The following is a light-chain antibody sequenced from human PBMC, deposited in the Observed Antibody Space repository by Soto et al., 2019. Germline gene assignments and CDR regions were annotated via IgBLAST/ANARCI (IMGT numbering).Light chain of an antibody. CDR1: SSDVGGYDY. J-gene: IGLJ1*01. Sequence: QSVLTQPPSAFGAPGQSVTISCTGTSSDVGGYDYVSWYKQHPGNAPKLMIFEVSKRPSGVPDRFSGSKSGNTASLTVSGLQAEDEDDYYCSSYAGNTKDVFGTGTKVTVL. CDR2: EVS. CDR3: SSYAGNTKDV. V-gene: IGLV2-8*01.